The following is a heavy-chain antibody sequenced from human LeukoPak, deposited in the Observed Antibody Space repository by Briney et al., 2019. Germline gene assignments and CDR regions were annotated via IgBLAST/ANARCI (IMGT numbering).Heavy chain of an antibody. V-gene: IGHV4-39*01. D-gene: IGHD3-3*01. Sequence: SETLSLTCIVSGGSISSSIYYWGWIRQPPGKGLEWIGSIYYSGSTYYNPSLKSRVTISVDTSKNQFSLKLSSVTAADTAVYYCARHYEPYDFWSGRNWFDPWGQGTLVTVSP. CDR1: GGSISSSIYY. J-gene: IGHJ5*02. CDR3: ARHYEPYDFWSGRNWFDP. CDR2: IYYSGST.